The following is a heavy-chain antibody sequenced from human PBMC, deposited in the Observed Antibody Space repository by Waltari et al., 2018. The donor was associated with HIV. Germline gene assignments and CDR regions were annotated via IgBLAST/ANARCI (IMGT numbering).Heavy chain of an antibody. D-gene: IGHD3-10*01. CDR2: AYNDSTT. CDR3: ARWTGTYYDS. CDR1: GVSVTTNY. V-gene: IGHV3-53*01. Sequence: EVQLVESGGGLIQPGGSLRLSCVASGVSVTTNYMSWVRQAPGKGLEWVSMAYNDSTTHYADSVRGRFSIARDNSQNTLFLQMNSLRVDDTAVYYCARWTGTYYDSWGQGTLVTVSS. J-gene: IGHJ4*02.